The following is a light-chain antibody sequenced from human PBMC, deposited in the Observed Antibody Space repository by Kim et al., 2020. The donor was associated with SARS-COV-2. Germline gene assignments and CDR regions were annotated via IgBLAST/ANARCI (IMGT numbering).Light chain of an antibody. Sequence: DIQMTQSPSSLSASVGDRVTITCRASQGISNYLAWYQQKPGKVPKLLIYAASALRSGVPSRCSGSGSGTDFTLTITSLQPEDVAVYYCQQCKGAPWTFGHGTKVEIK. V-gene: IGKV1-27*01. CDR3: QQCKGAPWT. CDR1: QGISNY. J-gene: IGKJ1*01. CDR2: AAS.